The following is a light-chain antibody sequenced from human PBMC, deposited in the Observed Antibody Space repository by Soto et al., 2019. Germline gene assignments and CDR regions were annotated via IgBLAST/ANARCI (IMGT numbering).Light chain of an antibody. CDR2: EVS. V-gene: IGLV2-14*01. CDR1: RGDVGGYKF. CDR3: GSYTGNIYV. Sequence: QSVLTNPSSVSVSPGQSICIYCTASRGDVGGYKFVSWYQQHPGKAPKLMIYEVSNRPSGVSSRFSGSTSGNTASLTISGLQAEDEADYFCGSYTGNIYVFGNGTKVTVL. J-gene: IGLJ1*01.